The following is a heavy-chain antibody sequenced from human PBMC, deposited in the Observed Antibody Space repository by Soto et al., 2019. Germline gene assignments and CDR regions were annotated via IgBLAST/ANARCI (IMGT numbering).Heavy chain of an antibody. V-gene: IGHV3-74*01. D-gene: IGHD3-16*01. CDR2: ISGDGVHT. Sequence: EVQLAESGGGLIQPGGSLRLSCATSGFTFSRYLIHWVRQAPGEGLVWVSRISGDGVHTDYAESVKGRFTVSRDIAKSTGYLQMNNLRAEDTAIYYCARLGFVGEGDFWGQGILVTVSS. CDR3: ARLGFVGEGDF. J-gene: IGHJ4*02. CDR1: GFTFSRYL.